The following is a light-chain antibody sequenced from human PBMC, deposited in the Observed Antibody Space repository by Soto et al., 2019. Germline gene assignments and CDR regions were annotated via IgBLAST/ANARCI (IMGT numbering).Light chain of an antibody. CDR1: SSDVGNYNL. J-gene: IGLJ3*02. Sequence: QSALTQPASVSGSPGQSITISCTGTSSDVGNYNLVSWYQQHPDKAPKLIIYEGTKRPSGVSNRFSGSKSGNTASLTISGLQAEDEADYYCCCYAGSNIFWAFGGGTKLTVL. CDR2: EGT. V-gene: IGLV2-23*03. CDR3: CCYAGSNIFWA.